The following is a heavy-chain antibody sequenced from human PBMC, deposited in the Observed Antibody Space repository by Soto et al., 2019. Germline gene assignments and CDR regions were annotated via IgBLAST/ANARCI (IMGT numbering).Heavy chain of an antibody. Sequence: SVKVSCKTSGYTVTSYDLHWVRQAPGQGLEWMGWINPNSGDTNYAQKFHGRVTMTRDTSISTAYMDLTRLTSDDTAVFYCARSSGRFSDFDHWGQGTLVTVSS. CDR3: ARSSGRFSDFDH. CDR1: GYTVTSYD. V-gene: IGHV1-2*02. CDR2: INPNSGDT. D-gene: IGHD1-26*01. J-gene: IGHJ4*02.